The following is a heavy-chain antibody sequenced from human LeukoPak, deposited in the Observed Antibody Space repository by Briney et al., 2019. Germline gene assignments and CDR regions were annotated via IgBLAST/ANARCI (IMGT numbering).Heavy chain of an antibody. CDR2: ISGNGRKT. CDR1: GFTFGDYA. CDR3: ARDSPRPPTYYYDSSDF. V-gene: IGHV3-23*01. J-gene: IGHJ4*02. D-gene: IGHD3-22*01. Sequence: GGSLRLSCAASGFTFGDYAMSWVRQAPGKGLEWVSAISGNGRKTYYADSVKGRFTISRDNSKNTLYLQMNSLRVEDTAVYYCARDSPRPPTYYYDSSDFWGQGTLVTVSS.